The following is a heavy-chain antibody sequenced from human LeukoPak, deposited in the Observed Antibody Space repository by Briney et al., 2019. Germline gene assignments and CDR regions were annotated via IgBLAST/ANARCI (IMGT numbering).Heavy chain of an antibody. CDR2: IFISGTT. CDR1: GGSMSYNH. CDR3: ARTGGVNY. V-gene: IGHV4-4*07. J-gene: IGHJ4*02. D-gene: IGHD3-16*01. Sequence: SETLSLTCTVSGGSMSYNHWSWIRQPAGKGLEWIGSIFISGTTNYSPSLKSRVTMSIDTSRKQFSLKLTSVTAADTAVYYCARTGGVNYWGQGILVTVSP.